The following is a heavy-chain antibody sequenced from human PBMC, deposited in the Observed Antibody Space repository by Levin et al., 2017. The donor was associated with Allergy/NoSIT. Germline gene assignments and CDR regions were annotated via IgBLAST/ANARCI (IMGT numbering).Heavy chain of an antibody. CDR1: GFTFSSYA. CDR3: AREEDYDYVWGSYRYATLFDAFDI. Sequence: PGGSLRLSCAASGFTFSSYAMHWVRQAPGKGLEWVAVISYDGSNKYYADSVKGRFTISRDNSKNTLYLQMNSLRAEDTAVYYCAREEDYDYVWGSYRYATLFDAFDIWGQGTMVTVSS. D-gene: IGHD3-16*02. V-gene: IGHV3-30-3*01. J-gene: IGHJ3*02. CDR2: ISYDGSNK.